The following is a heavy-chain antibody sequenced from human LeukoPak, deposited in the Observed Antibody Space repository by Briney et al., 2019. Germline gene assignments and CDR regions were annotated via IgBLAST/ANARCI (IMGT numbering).Heavy chain of an antibody. V-gene: IGHV1-2*02. CDR3: ARAVGLGPAGHSSGYLLLYFDY. CDR2: INPNSGGT. J-gene: IGHJ4*02. CDR1: GYTFTGYY. D-gene: IGHD3-22*01. Sequence: GASVKVSCKASGYTFTGYYMHWVRQAPGQGLEWMGWINPNSGGTNYAQKFQGRVTMTRDTSISTAYMELSRLRSDDTAVYYCARAVGLGPAGHSSGYLLLYFDYWGQGTLVTVSS.